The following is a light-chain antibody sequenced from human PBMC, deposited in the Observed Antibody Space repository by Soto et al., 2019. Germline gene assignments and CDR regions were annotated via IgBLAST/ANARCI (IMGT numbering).Light chain of an antibody. CDR2: GAS. V-gene: IGKV3-15*01. Sequence: EIVMTQSPATLSVSPGERATLSCRASQSVSSNLAWYQQKPGQAPRLLIYGASTRATGIPARFSGSGSGTEFTLTISSLQSEYFAVYYCQQYNNWPATFGGGTKVEIK. J-gene: IGKJ4*01. CDR3: QQYNNWPAT. CDR1: QSVSSN.